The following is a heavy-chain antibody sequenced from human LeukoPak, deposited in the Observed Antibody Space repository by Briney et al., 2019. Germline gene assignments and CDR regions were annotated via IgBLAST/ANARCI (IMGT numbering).Heavy chain of an antibody. CDR3: AAGGYYDILTGDGAFDI. CDR1: GFTFTSSA. V-gene: IGHV1-58*01. D-gene: IGHD3-9*01. CDR2: IVVGSGNT. Sequence: ASVMLRFTASGFTFTSSAVQWVRLARGQRLEWIGWIVVGSGNTNYAQKFQERVTITRDMSTSTAYMVLSSLRSEDTAVYYCAAGGYYDILTGDGAFDICGQGTLVTVSS. J-gene: IGHJ3*02.